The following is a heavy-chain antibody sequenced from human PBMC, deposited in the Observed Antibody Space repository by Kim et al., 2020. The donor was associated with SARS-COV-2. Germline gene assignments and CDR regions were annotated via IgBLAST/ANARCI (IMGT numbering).Heavy chain of an antibody. CDR1: GDSVSSNSAA. D-gene: IGHD6-19*01. V-gene: IGHV6-1*01. J-gene: IGHJ6*02. Sequence: SQTLSLTCAISGDSVSSNSAAWNWIRQSPSRGLEWLGRTYYRSKWYNDYAVSVKSRITINPDTSKNQFSLQLNSVTPEYTAVYYCARWGAKMIKNIAVAGTYYYYGMDVWGQGTTVTVSS. CDR3: ARWGAKMIKNIAVAGTYYYYGMDV. CDR2: TYYRSKWYN.